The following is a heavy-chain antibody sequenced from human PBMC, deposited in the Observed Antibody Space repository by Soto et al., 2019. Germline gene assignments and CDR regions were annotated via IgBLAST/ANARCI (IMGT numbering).Heavy chain of an antibody. Sequence: GGSLRLSCAASGFTFSNAWMNWVRQAPGKGLEWVGRIKSKTDGGTTDYAAPVKGRFTISRDDSKNARYLQMNSLKTEDTAVYYCTTYIEYYYDSSGYYSGVDRSFYWGQGTLVTVSS. J-gene: IGHJ4*02. CDR1: GFTFSNAW. CDR3: TTYIEYYYDSSGYYSGVDRSFY. V-gene: IGHV3-15*07. CDR2: IKSKTDGGTT. D-gene: IGHD3-22*01.